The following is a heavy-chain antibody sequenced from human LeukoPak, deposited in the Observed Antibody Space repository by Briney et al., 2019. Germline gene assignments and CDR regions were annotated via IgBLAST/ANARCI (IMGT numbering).Heavy chain of an antibody. CDR3: ARARQGAAMAMGDFDY. D-gene: IGHD5-18*01. CDR1: GGTFSSYA. CDR2: IIPILGIA. Sequence: SVKVSCKASGGTFSSYAISWVRQAPGQGLEWMGRIIPILGIANYAQKFQGRVTITADKSTSTAYMELSSLRSEDTAVYYCARARQGAAMAMGDFDYWGQGTLVAASS. V-gene: IGHV1-69*04. J-gene: IGHJ4*02.